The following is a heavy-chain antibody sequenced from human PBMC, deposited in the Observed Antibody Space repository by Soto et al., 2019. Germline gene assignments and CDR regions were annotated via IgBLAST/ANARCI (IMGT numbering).Heavy chain of an antibody. J-gene: IGHJ4*02. Sequence: SETLSLTCSVSGGSVSSFSYYWSWIRQPPGRRPEWIGYIHHSGATRYNPSLNDRVSISLDTSKNHLALKLNSVTAADTAVYYCARGGVSTRTFDYWGQGTPVTVSS. V-gene: IGHV4-61*03. CDR3: ARGGVSTRTFDY. CDR2: IHHSGAT. D-gene: IGHD3-3*01. CDR1: GGSVSSFSYY.